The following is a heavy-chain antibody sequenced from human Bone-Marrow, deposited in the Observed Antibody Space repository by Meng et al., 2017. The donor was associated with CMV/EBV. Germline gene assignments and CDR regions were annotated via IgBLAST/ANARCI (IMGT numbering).Heavy chain of an antibody. V-gene: IGHV1-18*01. CDR2: IGAYNGDS. D-gene: IGHD3-10*01. Sequence: ASVKVSCKASGYTFASYGVSWVRQAPGQGLECLGWIGAYNGDSHYSQSLQGRATMTTDTSTRTAYMELRSLRSDDTAVYYCARMGYYYGSGTHYYYGLDVWGQGTTVTVSS. CDR1: GYTFASYG. J-gene: IGHJ6*02. CDR3: ARMGYYYGSGTHYYYGLDV.